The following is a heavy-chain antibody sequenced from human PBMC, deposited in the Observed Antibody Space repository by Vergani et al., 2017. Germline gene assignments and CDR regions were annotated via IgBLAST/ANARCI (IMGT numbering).Heavy chain of an antibody. CDR3: AKDPSSPTVTSDYYYYYGMDV. CDR1: GFTFSSYG. V-gene: IGHV3-30*18. Sequence: QVQLVESGGGVVQPGRSLSLSCAASGFTFSSYGMHWVRQAPGKGLEWVAVISYDGSNKYYADSVKGRFTISRDNSKNTLYLQMNSLRAEDTAVYYCAKDPSSPTVTSDYYYYYGMDVWGQGTTVTVSS. CDR2: ISYDGSNK. D-gene: IGHD4-11*01. J-gene: IGHJ6*02.